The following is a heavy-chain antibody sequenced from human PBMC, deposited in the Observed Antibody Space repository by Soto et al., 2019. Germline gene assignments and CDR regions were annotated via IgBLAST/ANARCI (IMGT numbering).Heavy chain of an antibody. CDR3: ARFQRGTYYDFWSRYYPSFDY. CDR2: ISAYNGNT. J-gene: IGHJ4*02. Sequence: QVQLVQSGAEVKKPGASVKVSCKASGYTFTSYGISWVRQAPGQGLEWMGWISAYNGNTNYAQKLQGRVTMTTDTSTSTGYMERRGLRSDDTAVYYCARFQRGTYYDFWSRYYPSFDYWGQGTLVTVSS. V-gene: IGHV1-18*01. D-gene: IGHD3-3*01. CDR1: GYTFTSYG.